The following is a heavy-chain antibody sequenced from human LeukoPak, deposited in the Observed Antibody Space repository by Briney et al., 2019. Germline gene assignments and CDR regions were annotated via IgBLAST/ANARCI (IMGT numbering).Heavy chain of an antibody. CDR1: GFTFSSYW. Sequence: PGGSLRLSCAASGFTFSSYWMHWVRQAPGKGLEWVSAISGSGGSTYYADSVKGRFTISRDNSKNTLYLQMNSLRAEDTAVYYCAKDSARQYYYDSSGYYSFDYWGQGTLVTVSS. CDR2: ISGSGGST. J-gene: IGHJ4*02. D-gene: IGHD3-22*01. CDR3: AKDSARQYYYDSSGYYSFDY. V-gene: IGHV3-23*01.